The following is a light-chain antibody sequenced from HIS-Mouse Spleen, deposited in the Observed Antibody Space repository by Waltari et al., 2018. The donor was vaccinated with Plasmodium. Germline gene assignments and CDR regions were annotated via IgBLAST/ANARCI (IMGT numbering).Light chain of an antibody. CDR3: QAWDSSTVV. CDR1: KLGDKY. Sequence: SYELTQPPSVSVSPGTTASITCSGDKLGDKYASWYQQKPGQSPVLVIYQDSKRPSGIPERFSGSNSGNTATLTISGTQAMDEADYYCQAWDSSTVVFGGGTKLTVL. J-gene: IGLJ2*01. V-gene: IGLV3-1*01. CDR2: QDS.